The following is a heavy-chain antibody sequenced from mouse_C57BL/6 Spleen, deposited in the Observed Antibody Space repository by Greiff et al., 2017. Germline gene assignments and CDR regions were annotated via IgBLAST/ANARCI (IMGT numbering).Heavy chain of an antibody. CDR1: GFTFSDYY. CDR2: INYDGSST. D-gene: IGHD1-1*01. V-gene: IGHV5-16*01. J-gene: IGHJ1*03. CDR3: ARDGSSPHWYFDV. Sequence: EVMLVESEGGLVQPGSSMKLSCTASGFTFSDYYMAWVRQVPEKGLEWVANINYDGSSTYYLDSLKSRFIISRDNAKNILYLQMSSLKSEDTATYSCARDGSSPHWYFDVWGTGTTVTVSS.